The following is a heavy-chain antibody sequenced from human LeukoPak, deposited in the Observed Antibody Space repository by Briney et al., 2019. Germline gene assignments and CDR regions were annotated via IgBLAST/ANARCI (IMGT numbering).Heavy chain of an antibody. CDR3: ARESRDCYIVWFDY. V-gene: IGHV1-69*04. J-gene: IGHJ4*02. CDR2: IIPILGIA. D-gene: IGHD5-24*01. Sequence: SSVKVSCKASGGTFSSYTISWVRQAPGQGLEWMGRIIPILGIANYAQKFQGRVTITADKSTSTAYMELSSLRSEDTAVYYCARESRDCYIVWFDYWGQGTLVTVSS. CDR1: GGTFSSYT.